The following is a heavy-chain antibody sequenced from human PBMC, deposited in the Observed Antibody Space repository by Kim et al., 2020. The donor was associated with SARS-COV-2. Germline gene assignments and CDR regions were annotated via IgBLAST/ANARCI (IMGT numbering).Heavy chain of an antibody. CDR2: IYPGDSDT. CDR1: GYSFTSYW. D-gene: IGHD3-3*01. Sequence: GESLKISCKGSGYSFTSYWIGWVRQMPGKGLERMGIIYPGDSDTRYSPSFQGQVTISADKSISTAYLQWSSLKASDTAMYYCARHRILSPDAFDIWGQGTMVTVSS. CDR3: ARHRILSPDAFDI. V-gene: IGHV5-51*01. J-gene: IGHJ3*02.